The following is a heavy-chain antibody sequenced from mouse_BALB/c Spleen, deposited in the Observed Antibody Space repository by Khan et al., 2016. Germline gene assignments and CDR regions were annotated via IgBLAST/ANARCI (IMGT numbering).Heavy chain of an antibody. V-gene: IGHV9-3*02. D-gene: IGHD2-14*01. CDR2: INTTTGEP. J-gene: IGHJ2*01. CDR3: ARWVSTTNFDY. Sequence: RLVRSGPELKKPGETVKISCKASGYTFTNYGMNWVKQAPGKGLKWMGWINTTTGEPTYAEEFKGRFAFSLETSASTAYLQINNLKNEDTDTSFCARWVSTTNFDYWGQGTTLTVSS. CDR1: GYTFTNYG.